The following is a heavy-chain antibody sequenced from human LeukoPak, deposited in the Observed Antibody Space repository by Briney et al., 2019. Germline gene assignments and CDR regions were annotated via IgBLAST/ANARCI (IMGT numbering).Heavy chain of an antibody. Sequence: KPSETLSLTCTVSGSMYNYYWSWIRQPPGKRLEWIGYIHYNGITNYNPSLESRVTMSLDTSKNQVSLKLNSVTAADTAVYYCARHISSGGTYAHFDYWGQGTLVTVSS. D-gene: IGHD1-26*01. J-gene: IGHJ4*02. V-gene: IGHV4-59*08. CDR3: ARHISSGGTYAHFDY. CDR2: IHYNGIT. CDR1: GSMYNYY.